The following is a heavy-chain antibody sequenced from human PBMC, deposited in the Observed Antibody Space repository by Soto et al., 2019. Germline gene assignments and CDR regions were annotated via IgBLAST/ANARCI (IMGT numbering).Heavy chain of an antibody. CDR1: GGSISSGGYY. CDR2: IYYSGST. CDR3: ARDSGCYSLDP. V-gene: IGHV4-31*03. Sequence: SETVSLTCTVSGGSISSGGYYWSWIRQHPGKGLEWIGYIYYSGSTHYNPSLKSRVTISVDTSKNQFSLKLSSVTAADTAVYYCARDSGCYSLDPSGQGTLVTVSS. D-gene: IGHD2-15*01. J-gene: IGHJ5*02.